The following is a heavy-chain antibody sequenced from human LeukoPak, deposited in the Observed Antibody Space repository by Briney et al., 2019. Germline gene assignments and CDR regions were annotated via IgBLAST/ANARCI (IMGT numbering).Heavy chain of an antibody. J-gene: IGHJ5*02. D-gene: IGHD1-1*01. CDR3: ARDLGTGTTGNNWFDP. CDR1: GGSISSYY. V-gene: IGHV4-4*07. Sequence: KPSETLSLTCTVSGGSISSYYWSWIRQPAGKGLEWIGRIYTSGSTNYNPSLKSRVTMSVDTSKNPSSLKLSSVTAADTAVYYCARDLGTGTTGNNWFDPWGQGTLVTVPS. CDR2: IYTSGST.